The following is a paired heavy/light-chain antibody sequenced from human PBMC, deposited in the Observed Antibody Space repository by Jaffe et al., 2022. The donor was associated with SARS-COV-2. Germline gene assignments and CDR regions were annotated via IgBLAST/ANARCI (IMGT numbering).Light chain of an antibody. Sequence: QSALTQPPSASGSPGQSVTISCTGTSSDVGGYNYVSWYQQYPGKAPQLLIYEVNQRPSGVPDRFSGSKSGNTASLTVSGLQAEDEADYFCSSFAGGTNLFFGGGTKLTVL. V-gene: IGLV2-8*01. CDR3: SSFAGGTNLF. J-gene: IGLJ2*01. CDR1: SSDVGGYNY. CDR2: EVN.
Heavy chain of an antibody. V-gene: IGHV3-7*03. CDR3: ARPGTAYEFDS. CDR2: VNQGGSTQ. D-gene: IGHD2-21*02. CDR1: EFTFSTYW. Sequence: EGQLVESGGGLVQPGGSLRVSCAASEFTFSTYWMAWVRQTPGKGLEWVASVNQGGSTQYYVDSVKGRFTISRDNAKNSLFLQMNSLRVEDTAIYYCARPGTAYEFDSWGQGTLVTVSS. J-gene: IGHJ4*02.